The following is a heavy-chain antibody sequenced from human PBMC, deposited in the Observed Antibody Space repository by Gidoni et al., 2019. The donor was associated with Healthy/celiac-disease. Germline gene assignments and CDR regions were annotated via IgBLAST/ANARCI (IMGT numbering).Heavy chain of an antibody. D-gene: IGHD6-13*01. Sequence: AVIWYDGSNKYYADSVKGRFTISRDNSKNTLYLQMNSLRAEDTAVYYCARSGGIAAAGTRHAFDIWGQGTMVTVSS. J-gene: IGHJ3*02. V-gene: IGHV3-33*01. CDR2: IWYDGSNK. CDR3: ARSGGIAAAGTRHAFDI.